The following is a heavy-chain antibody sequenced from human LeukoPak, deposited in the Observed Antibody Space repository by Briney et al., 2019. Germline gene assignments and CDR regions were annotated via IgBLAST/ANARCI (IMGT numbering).Heavy chain of an antibody. Sequence: PGGSLRLSCAASGFTFSSYTMNWVRQPPGKGLEWVGIIFYSGSTYYSPSLKSRVTISADTSKNQFSLKLSSVTAADTAVYYCARDGYYDSRTFDYWGQGTLVTVSS. V-gene: IGHV4-39*07. CDR2: IFYSGST. D-gene: IGHD3-22*01. J-gene: IGHJ4*02. CDR1: GFTFSSYT. CDR3: ARDGYYDSRTFDY.